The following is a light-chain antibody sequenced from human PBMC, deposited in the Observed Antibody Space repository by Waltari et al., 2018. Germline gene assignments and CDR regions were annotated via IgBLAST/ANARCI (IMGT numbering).Light chain of an antibody. Sequence: EIVLTQSPATLSVSPGERATLSCRASQSVSSRLAWYQQKPDRAPRLLIFGASTRATGIPARVSGSGSGTDFTLTISSLQSEDFAVYCCQQYDNWPPRFGQGTKVEIK. CDR1: QSVSSR. J-gene: IGKJ1*01. CDR3: QQYDNWPPR. CDR2: GAS. V-gene: IGKV3-15*01.